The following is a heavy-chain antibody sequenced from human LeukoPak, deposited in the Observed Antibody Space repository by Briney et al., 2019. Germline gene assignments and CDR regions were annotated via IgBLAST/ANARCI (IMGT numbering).Heavy chain of an antibody. V-gene: IGHV3-30*04. J-gene: IGHJ3*02. CDR1: GFTFSNYA. CDR3: ARDSTLSYSYNSWYVGAHDAFDI. D-gene: IGHD6-13*01. CDR2: ISYDGSNK. Sequence: GGSLRLSCAASGFTFSNYAMHWVRQAPGKGLERVAVISYDGSNKYYADSVKGRFTISRDNSKNTLYLQMNSLRAEDTAVYYCARDSTLSYSYNSWYVGAHDAFDIWGQGTMVTVSS.